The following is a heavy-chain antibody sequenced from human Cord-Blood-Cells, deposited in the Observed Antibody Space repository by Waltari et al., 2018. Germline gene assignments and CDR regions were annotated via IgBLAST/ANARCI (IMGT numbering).Heavy chain of an antibody. CDR3: ASGGFVDIVAPVDY. Sequence: QLQLQESGPGLVKPSETLSLTCTVSGGSISSSSYYWGWIRQPPGKGLEWIGSIYYSGSTYCNPSLKSRVTISVDTSKNQFSLKLSSVTAADTAVYYCASGGFVDIVAPVDYWGQGTLVTVSS. J-gene: IGHJ4*02. D-gene: IGHD5-12*01. CDR2: IYYSGST. CDR1: GGSISSSSYY. V-gene: IGHV4-39*07.